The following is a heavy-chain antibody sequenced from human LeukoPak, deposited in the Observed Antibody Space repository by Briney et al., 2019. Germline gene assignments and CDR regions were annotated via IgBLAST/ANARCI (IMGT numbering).Heavy chain of an antibody. J-gene: IGHJ4*02. CDR2: IIPIFGTA. D-gene: IGHD6-13*01. V-gene: IGHV1-69*05. Sequence: SVKVSCKASGGTFSSYAISWVRQAPEQGLEWMGRIIPIFGTANYAQKFQGRVTITTDESTSTAYMELSSLRSDDTAVYYCARDQCIAAAGSPLFDYWGQGTLVTVSS. CDR3: ARDQCIAAAGSPLFDY. CDR1: GGTFSSYA.